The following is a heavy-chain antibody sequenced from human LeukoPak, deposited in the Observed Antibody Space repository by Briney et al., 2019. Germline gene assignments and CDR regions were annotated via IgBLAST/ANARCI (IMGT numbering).Heavy chain of an antibody. J-gene: IGHJ4*02. Sequence: SETLSLTCTVSGYSISSGYYWGWIRQPPGKGLEWIGSIYHSGSTYYNPSLKSRVTISVDTSKNQFSLKLSSVTVADTAVYYCARATYYFDYWGQGTLVTVSS. CDR1: GYSISSGYY. CDR2: IYHSGST. CDR3: ARATYYFDY. V-gene: IGHV4-38-2*02.